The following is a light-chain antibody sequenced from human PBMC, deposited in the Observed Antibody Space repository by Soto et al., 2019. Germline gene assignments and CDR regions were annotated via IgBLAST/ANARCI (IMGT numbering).Light chain of an antibody. J-gene: IGLJ2*01. CDR1: SSDVGGYTY. Sequence: QSVLTQPPSASGSPGQSVTISCSGTSSDVGGYTYVSWYQQHPGKAPKLMIYEVSKRPSGVPDRFSGSKSGNTASLTVSGLQAEDEAYYYCSSYAGSSNVVFGGGTKLTV. CDR2: EVS. CDR3: SSYAGSSNVV. V-gene: IGLV2-8*01.